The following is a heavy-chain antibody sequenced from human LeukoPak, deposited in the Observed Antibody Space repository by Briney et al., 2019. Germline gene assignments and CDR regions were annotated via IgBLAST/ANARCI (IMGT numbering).Heavy chain of an antibody. CDR2: IKQDGSEK. CDR1: GFTFSSYW. V-gene: IGHV3-7*01. J-gene: IGHJ5*02. D-gene: IGHD4-17*01. Sequence: GGSLRLSCAASGFTFSSYWMSWVRQAPGKGLEWVASIKQDGSEKYYVDSVKGRFTIFRDNAKNSLYLQMNSLRAEDTALYYCARAPGEGWFDPWGQGTLVTVSS. CDR3: ARAPGEGWFDP.